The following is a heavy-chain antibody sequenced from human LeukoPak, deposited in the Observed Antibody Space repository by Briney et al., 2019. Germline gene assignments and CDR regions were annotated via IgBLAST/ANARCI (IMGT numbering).Heavy chain of an antibody. Sequence: PGGSLRLSCAASGFTFSSYSMNWVRQAPGKGLEWVSYISSSSSTIYYADSVKGRFTISRDNAKNSLYLQMNSLRAEDTAVYYCARAIYDSSGYLSPHFDYWGQGTLVTVSS. CDR3: ARAIYDSSGYLSPHFDY. CDR1: GFTFSSYS. D-gene: IGHD3-22*01. V-gene: IGHV3-48*01. CDR2: ISSSSSTI. J-gene: IGHJ4*02.